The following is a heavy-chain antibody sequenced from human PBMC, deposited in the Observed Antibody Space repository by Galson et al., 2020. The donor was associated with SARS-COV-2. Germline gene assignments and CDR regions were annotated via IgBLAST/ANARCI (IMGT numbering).Heavy chain of an antibody. V-gene: IGHV1-69*13. CDR1: GGTFSSYT. J-gene: IGHJ5*02. Sequence: SVKVSCKASGGTFSSYTISWVRQAPGQGLEWMGGFIPIFGTAKNAQKFQGRVTITADESTRTAYMELSSLRSEDTAVYYCARASEYSPYHWFDNWGQGTLVTVSS. CDR3: ARASEYSPYHWFDN. CDR2: FIPIFGTA. D-gene: IGHD2-21*01.